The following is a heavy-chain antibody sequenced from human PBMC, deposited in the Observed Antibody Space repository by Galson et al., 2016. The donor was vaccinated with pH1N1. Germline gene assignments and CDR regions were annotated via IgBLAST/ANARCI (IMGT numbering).Heavy chain of an antibody. CDR2: IRSSGGKT. Sequence: SLRLSCAASGFTFSRYAMSWVRQAPGKGLEWVSGIRSSGGKTYSADSVKGRFTIPRDNSKNTLYLQMNSLRVEDTAVYVCAKDPAKAVSGYFDYWGQGILVTGSA. V-gene: IGHV3-23*01. CDR1: GFTFSRYA. J-gene: IGHJ4*02. CDR3: AKDPAKAVSGYFDY. D-gene: IGHD3-10*01.